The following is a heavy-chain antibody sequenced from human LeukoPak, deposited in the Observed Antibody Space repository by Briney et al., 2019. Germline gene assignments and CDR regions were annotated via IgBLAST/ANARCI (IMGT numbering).Heavy chain of an antibody. CDR3: ATGQQLVPDY. D-gene: IGHD6-6*01. Sequence: PGGSLRLSCAASGFTFTSAWMTWGRQAPGKGLEWVGRIKSKTDGGTTDYAAPVKGRITISRDDSKNALYLQMNSLKTEDTAVYYCATGQQLVPDYWGQGTLVTVSS. CDR1: GFTFTSAW. CDR2: IKSKTDGGTT. V-gene: IGHV3-15*01. J-gene: IGHJ4*02.